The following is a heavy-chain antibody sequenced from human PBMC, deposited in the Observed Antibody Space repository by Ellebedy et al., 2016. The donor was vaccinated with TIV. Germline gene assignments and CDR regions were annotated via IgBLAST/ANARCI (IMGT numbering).Heavy chain of an antibody. J-gene: IGHJ4*02. CDR1: GFIFNSHG. Sequence: GESLKISCAASGFIFNSHGMHWVRQAPGKGLEWVAVISSHGMTTYYADSVKGRFTISRDNSNNSLYLQMNSLRPEDTAVYFCTKEGAVAGAPAYLAYDYWGQGTMVTVSS. D-gene: IGHD6-19*01. V-gene: IGHV3-30*13. CDR2: ISSHGMTT. CDR3: TKEGAVAGAPAYLAYDY.